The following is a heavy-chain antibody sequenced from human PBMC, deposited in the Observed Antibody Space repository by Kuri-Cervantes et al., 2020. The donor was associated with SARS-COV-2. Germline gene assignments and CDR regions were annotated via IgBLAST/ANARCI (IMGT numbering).Heavy chain of an antibody. CDR2: IYYSGST. J-gene: IGHJ6*03. CDR3: ARDPGPHTIFGVVDYYYYMDV. D-gene: IGHD3-3*01. CDR1: GDSMSRRY. Sequence: GSLRLPCNVSGDSMSRRYWNWIRQPPGRGLEWIGYIYYSGSTNYNPSLKSRATISVDTSRNQFSLKLRSVTAADTAVYYCARDPGPHTIFGVVDYYYYMDVWGKGTTVTVSS. V-gene: IGHV4-59*11.